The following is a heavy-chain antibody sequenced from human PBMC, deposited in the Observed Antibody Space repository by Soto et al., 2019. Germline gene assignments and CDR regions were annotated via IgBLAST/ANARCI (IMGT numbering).Heavy chain of an antibody. CDR3: ATRMYSTSWYYFVS. Sequence: EVQLLESGGGFVQPGGSLRLSCAASGFTFTNYALSWVRQAPGKGLESVSTIGGGSGSTSYADSVKGRFSISRENSKNTLYLQMSSLRAEDTALYYCATRMYSTSWYYFVSWGQGTLVTVSS. CDR2: IGGGSGST. CDR1: GFTFTNYA. V-gene: IGHV3-23*01. J-gene: IGHJ4*02. D-gene: IGHD6-13*01.